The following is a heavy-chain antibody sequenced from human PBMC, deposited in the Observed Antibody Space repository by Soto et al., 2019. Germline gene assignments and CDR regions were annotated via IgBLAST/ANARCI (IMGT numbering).Heavy chain of an antibody. Sequence: GGSLRLSCAASGSTFRSYGMNWVRQTPGKGLEWVAVISYDGSNTYYADSVKGRFTISRDNSKNTLYLQMNSLRAEDTAVYYCAKSRGYSGYGQYYFDYWGQGTLVTVSS. CDR3: AKSRGYSGYGQYYFDY. V-gene: IGHV3-30*18. CDR1: GSTFRSYG. D-gene: IGHD5-12*01. CDR2: ISYDGSNT. J-gene: IGHJ4*02.